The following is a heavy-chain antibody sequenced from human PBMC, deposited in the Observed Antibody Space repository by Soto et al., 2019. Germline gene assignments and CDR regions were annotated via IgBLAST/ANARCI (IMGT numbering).Heavy chain of an antibody. D-gene: IGHD2-8*02. CDR1: GFPFTNYW. CDR3: ACWGHIVPVAPSDFDR. CDR2: ISPDGSDV. Sequence: QVVESGGGLVPPGGSLRLSCAASGFPFTNYWMNWVRQTPGKGLMWDSRISPDGSDVGYADSVEGRFTVSRDNAKNTLYLQMHSLRAEDTAVYYCACWGHIVPVAPSDFDRWGQGTLVTVSS. J-gene: IGHJ4*02. V-gene: IGHV3-74*01.